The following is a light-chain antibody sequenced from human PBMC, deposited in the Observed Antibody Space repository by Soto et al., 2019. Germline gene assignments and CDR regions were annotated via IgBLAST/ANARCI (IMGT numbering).Light chain of an antibody. Sequence: ETVMTQSPATLSVSPGERATLSCRASQTVSTNLAWYQQKPGQAPRLLIYGTSTRATGIPARFSGSGSGTEFTLPINSLQSEDSAVYYCQQYNNWPPGAFGHGTKVEIK. CDR3: QQYNNWPPGA. CDR2: GTS. V-gene: IGKV3-15*01. CDR1: QTVSTN. J-gene: IGKJ1*01.